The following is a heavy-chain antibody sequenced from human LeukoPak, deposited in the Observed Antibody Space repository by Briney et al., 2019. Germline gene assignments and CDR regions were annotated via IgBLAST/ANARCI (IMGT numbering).Heavy chain of an antibody. V-gene: IGHV3-23*01. D-gene: IGHD1-26*01. Sequence: QTGGSLRLSCAASGFTFSSYGMSWVRQAPGKGLEWVSAISGSGGSTYYADSVKGRFTISRDNSKNTLYLQMNSLRAEDTAVYYCAKVTPSGSYILGYFDYWGQGTLVTVSS. J-gene: IGHJ4*02. CDR3: AKVTPSGSYILGYFDY. CDR2: ISGSGGST. CDR1: GFTFSSYG.